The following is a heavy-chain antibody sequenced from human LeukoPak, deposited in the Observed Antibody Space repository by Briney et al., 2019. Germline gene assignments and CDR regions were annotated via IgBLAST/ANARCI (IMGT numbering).Heavy chain of an antibody. CDR2: MYYSGNT. CDR1: GGSISSSSYS. J-gene: IGHJ4*02. Sequence: SETLSLTCTVSGGSISSSSYSWGWIRQPPGKGLEWIGSMYYSGNTYYNPSLKSRVTISGDTSKNQFSLKLSSVTAADTAVYYCAREGGSVAGTGIDYWGQGTLVTVSS. V-gene: IGHV4-39*07. CDR3: AREGGSVAGTGIDY. D-gene: IGHD6-19*01.